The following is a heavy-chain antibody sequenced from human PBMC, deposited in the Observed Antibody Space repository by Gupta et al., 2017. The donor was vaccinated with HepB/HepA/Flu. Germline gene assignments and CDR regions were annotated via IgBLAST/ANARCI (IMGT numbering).Heavy chain of an antibody. CDR1: GFTSNNYA. CDR3: AKEIGVHGTPFFDS. J-gene: IGHJ4*02. D-gene: IGHD1-1*01. Sequence: EVQLLESGGGLVQPGGSLRLSCVVSGFTSNNYAMSWVRQAPGKGLEWVSGISGSGDSAYYTDSVKGRFIISRDNSKNTLLLQMNSLRAEDTAMYYCAKEIGVHGTPFFDSWGQGSLVTVSS. V-gene: IGHV3-23*01. CDR2: ISGSGDSA.